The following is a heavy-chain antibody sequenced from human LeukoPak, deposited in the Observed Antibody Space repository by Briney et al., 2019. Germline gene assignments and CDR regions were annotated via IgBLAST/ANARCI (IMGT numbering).Heavy chain of an antibody. CDR1: GGSISSYY. D-gene: IGHD3-9*01. CDR2: IYYSGST. J-gene: IGHJ5*02. Sequence: SETLSLTCTVSGGSISSYYWSWIRQPPGKRLEWIGYIYYSGSTNYNPSLKSRVTISVDTSKNQFSLKLSSVTAADTAVYYCARVVASYYDILTGYGTPMELDPWGQGTLVTVSS. CDR3: ARVVASYYDILTGYGTPMELDP. V-gene: IGHV4-59*01.